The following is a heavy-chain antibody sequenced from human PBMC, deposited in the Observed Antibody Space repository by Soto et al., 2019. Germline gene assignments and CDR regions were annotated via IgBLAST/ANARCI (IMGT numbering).Heavy chain of an antibody. CDR3: VRTSLVVAAATREDY. CDR1: GFTFSSYW. J-gene: IGHJ4*02. V-gene: IGHV3-74*01. Sequence: QPGGSLRLSCAASGFTFSSYWMHWVRQAPGKGLVCVSRINSDGSSTSYADSVKGRFTISRDNAKNTLYLQMNSLRAEDTAVYYCVRTSLVVAAATREDYWGQGTLVTVSS. D-gene: IGHD2-15*01. CDR2: INSDGSST.